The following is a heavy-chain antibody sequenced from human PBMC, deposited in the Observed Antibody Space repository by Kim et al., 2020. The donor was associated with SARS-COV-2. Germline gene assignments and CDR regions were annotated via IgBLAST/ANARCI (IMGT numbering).Heavy chain of an antibody. CDR1: GFTVSSNY. CDR3: ARDLGYCSSTSCFRYYGMDV. V-gene: IGHV3-53*01. CDR2: IYSGGST. J-gene: IGHJ6*02. D-gene: IGHD2-2*01. Sequence: GGSLRLSCAASGFTVSSNYMSWVRQAPGKGLEWVSVIYSGGSTYYADSVKGRFTISRDNSKNTLYLQMNSLRAEDTAVYYCARDLGYCSSTSCFRYYGMDVWSQGTTVTVSS.